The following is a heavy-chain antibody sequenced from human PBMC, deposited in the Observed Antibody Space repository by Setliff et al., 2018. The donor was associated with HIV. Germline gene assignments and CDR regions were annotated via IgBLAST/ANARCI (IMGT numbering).Heavy chain of an antibody. J-gene: IGHJ2*01. CDR3: ASCKDNWYFDL. V-gene: IGHV1-69*05. CDR1: GGTFSDFG. Sequence: ASVKVSCKAFGGTFSDFGLSWVRQAPGQGLEWMGGIIPIFGTANYAQKFQGRVTITTDESTSTAYMELSSLRSEDTAVYYCASCKDNWYFDLWGRGTLVTVSS. CDR2: IIPIFGTA.